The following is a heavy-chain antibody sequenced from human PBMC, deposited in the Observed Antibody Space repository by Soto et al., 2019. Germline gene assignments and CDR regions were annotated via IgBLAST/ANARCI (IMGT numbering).Heavy chain of an antibody. CDR1: GGSISSGGYS. D-gene: IGHD2-15*01. V-gene: IGHV4-30-2*01. Sequence: QLQLQESGSGLVKPSQTLSLTCAVSGGSISSGGYSWSWIRQPPGKGLEWIGYIYHSGSTYYNPSLKSRVTISVDGSKNQFSLKLSSVAAADTAVYYCARDYDDCSGGSCCVYFDYWGQGTLVTVSS. CDR2: IYHSGST. J-gene: IGHJ4*02. CDR3: ARDYDDCSGGSCCVYFDY.